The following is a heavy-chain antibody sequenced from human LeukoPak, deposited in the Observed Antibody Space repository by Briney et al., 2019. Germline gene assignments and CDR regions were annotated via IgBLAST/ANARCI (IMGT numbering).Heavy chain of an antibody. CDR3: ARRKYYDSSGYANAFDI. CDR2: IYYSGST. J-gene: IGHJ3*02. CDR1: GGSISSYY. D-gene: IGHD3-22*01. Sequence: SETLSLTCTVSGGSISSYYWSWIRQPPGKGLEWIGYIYYSGSTNYNPSLKSRVTISIDMSKNQFSLKLSSVTAADTAVYYCARRKYYDSSGYANAFDIWGQGTMVTVSS. V-gene: IGHV4-59*01.